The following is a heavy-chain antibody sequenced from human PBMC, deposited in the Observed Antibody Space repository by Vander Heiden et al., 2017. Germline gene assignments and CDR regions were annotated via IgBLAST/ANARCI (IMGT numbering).Heavy chain of an antibody. CDR3: ARDVELEGPDYYDSRGRYYGMDV. D-gene: IGHD3-22*01. CDR2: IIPIFGTS. Sequence: QVLLVQSGAEVTKPGSSVKVSCMASGGTFSSYAISWLRKAPGQGLEWMEGIIPIFGTSNYAQKFQGRVTITADESTSTAYMELSSLRSEDTAVYYCARDVELEGPDYYDSRGRYYGMDVWGQGTTVTVSS. J-gene: IGHJ6*02. V-gene: IGHV1-69*01. CDR1: GGTFSSYA.